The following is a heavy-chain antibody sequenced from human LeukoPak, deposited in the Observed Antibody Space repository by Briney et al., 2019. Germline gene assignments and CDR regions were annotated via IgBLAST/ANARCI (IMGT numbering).Heavy chain of an antibody. CDR3: ARIEGFHELDKRSYGMDV. V-gene: IGHV3-33*01. Sequence: GGSLRLSCAASGFTFSSHGMHWVRQAPGKGLEWVAVIWYDGSKKFYGDSVKGRFTISRDNSKNTLYLQMNSLRAEDTAVYYCARIEGFHELDKRSYGMDVWGQGTTVTVSS. CDR2: IWYDGSKK. D-gene: IGHD2-2*03. CDR1: GFTFSSHG. J-gene: IGHJ6*02.